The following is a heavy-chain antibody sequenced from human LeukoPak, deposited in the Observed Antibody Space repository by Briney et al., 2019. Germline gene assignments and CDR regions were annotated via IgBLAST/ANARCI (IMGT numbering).Heavy chain of an antibody. CDR3: ASLTMVRGVPDAFDI. V-gene: IGHV1-69*04. D-gene: IGHD3-10*01. Sequence: GSSVKVSCKASGGTFSSYAISWVRQAPGQGLEWMGRIIPILGIANYAQKFQGRVTITADKSTSTAYMELSSLRSEDTAVYYCASLTMVRGVPDAFDIWGQGTMVTVSS. J-gene: IGHJ3*02. CDR2: IIPILGIA. CDR1: GGTFSSYA.